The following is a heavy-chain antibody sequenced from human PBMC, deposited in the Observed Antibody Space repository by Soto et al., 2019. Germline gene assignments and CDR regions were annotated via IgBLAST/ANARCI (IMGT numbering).Heavy chain of an antibody. V-gene: IGHV3-23*01. Sequence: EVQLLESGGGLVQPGGSLRLSCAASGFTFSSYAMNWVRQAPGKGLEWVSVISGSDGSTYYADSVKGRFTISRDNSKNTLNLQMNSLRPEDTAVYYCARRCSIWYFDYWGQGTLVTVSS. CDR1: GFTFSSYA. J-gene: IGHJ4*02. CDR3: ARRCSIWYFDY. CDR2: ISGSDGST. D-gene: IGHD6-13*01.